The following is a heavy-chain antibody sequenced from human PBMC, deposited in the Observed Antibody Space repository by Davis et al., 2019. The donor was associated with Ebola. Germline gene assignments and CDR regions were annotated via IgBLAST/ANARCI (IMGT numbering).Heavy chain of an antibody. V-gene: IGHV5-51*01. D-gene: IGHD4-17*01. CDR1: GYSFSSYW. CDR2: IYPGDSDT. Sequence: GESLKLSCKGSGYSFSSYWIGWVRQMPGKGLEWMGIIYPGDSDTRYSPSFQGQVTISADKSISTAYLQWSSLKASDTAMYYCARQNDYGDYGGWFDPWGQGTLVTVSS. J-gene: IGHJ5*02. CDR3: ARQNDYGDYGGWFDP.